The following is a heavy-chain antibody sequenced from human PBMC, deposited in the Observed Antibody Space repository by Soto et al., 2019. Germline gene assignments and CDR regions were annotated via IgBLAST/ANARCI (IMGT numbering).Heavy chain of an antibody. CDR1: GGSISSSSYY. CDR3: ARTKLETGYCSGGSCYSHYYYYGMDV. Sequence: QLQLQESGPGLVKPSETLSLTCTVSGGSISSSSYYWGWIRQPPGKGLEWIGSIYYSGSTYYNPSLKSRVTISVDTSKNQFSLKLSSVTAADTAVYHCARTKLETGYCSGGSCYSHYYYYGMDVWGQGTTVTVSS. D-gene: IGHD2-15*01. J-gene: IGHJ6*02. CDR2: IYYSGST. V-gene: IGHV4-39*01.